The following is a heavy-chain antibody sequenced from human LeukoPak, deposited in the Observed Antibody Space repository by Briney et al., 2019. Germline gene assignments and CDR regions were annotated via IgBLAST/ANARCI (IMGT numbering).Heavy chain of an antibody. CDR2: INHGGST. D-gene: IGHD3-10*01. CDR1: GGSFSGYY. Sequence: SETLSLTCAVYGGSFSGYYWSWIRQPPGKGLEWIGEINHGGSTNYNPSLKSRVTISVDTSKNQFSLKLSSVTAADTAVYYCASAGSRYYYYGMDVWGKGTTVTVSS. V-gene: IGHV4-34*01. J-gene: IGHJ6*04. CDR3: ASAGSRYYYYGMDV.